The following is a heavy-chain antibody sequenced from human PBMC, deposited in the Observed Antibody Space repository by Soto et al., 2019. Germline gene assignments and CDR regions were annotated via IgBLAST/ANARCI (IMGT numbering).Heavy chain of an antibody. CDR2: IIPVFDKA. D-gene: IGHD3-16*01. CDR3: ARLRRDWGDAFDL. Sequence: QVQLVQSGADVKKPGSSVKVSCKTSGGSFGSSAISWVRQAPAQGLEWMGEIIPVFDKANYALNFQDRLTITADESTGTVFMQLSSLRSDDTAVYFCARLRRDWGDAFDLWGQGTFVTVSS. J-gene: IGHJ3*01. V-gene: IGHV1-69*01. CDR1: GGSFGSSA.